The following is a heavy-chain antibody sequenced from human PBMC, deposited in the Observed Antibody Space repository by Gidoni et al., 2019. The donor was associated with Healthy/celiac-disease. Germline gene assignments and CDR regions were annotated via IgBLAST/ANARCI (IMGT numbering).Heavy chain of an antibody. J-gene: IGHJ5*02. CDR3: ARERYYYDSSGYYWFDP. D-gene: IGHD3-22*01. CDR2: IIPIFGTA. V-gene: IGHV1-69*01. Sequence: QVQLVQSGAEVKKPGSSVKVSCKASGGTFSSYAISWVRQAPGQGLEWMGGIIPIFGTANYAQKFQGRVTITADESTSTAYMELSSLRSEDTAVYYCARERYYYDSSGYYWFDPWGQGTLVTVSS. CDR1: GGTFSSYA.